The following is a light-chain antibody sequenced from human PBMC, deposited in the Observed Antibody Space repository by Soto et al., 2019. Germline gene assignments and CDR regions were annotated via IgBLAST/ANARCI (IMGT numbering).Light chain of an antibody. CDR1: RNVSIY. J-gene: IGKJ5*01. Sequence: EIPLTQSPSSLAASVGDRLTLTCRASRNVSIYLNWYQHKPGKGPTLLIHATSNLQIGVPSRFSGSGSGTEFTLTISSLEPEEFGTYYCQQSYKMPSFGQGTRLVIK. CDR3: QQSYKMPS. CDR2: ATS. V-gene: IGKV1-39*01.